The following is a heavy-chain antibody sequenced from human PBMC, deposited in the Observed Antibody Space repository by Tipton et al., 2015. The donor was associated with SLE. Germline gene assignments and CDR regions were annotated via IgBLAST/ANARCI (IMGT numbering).Heavy chain of an antibody. Sequence: TLSLTCTVSGGSIGSGGYYWSWIRQHPGKGLEWIGYIYYSGSTYYNPSLKSRVTISVDTSKNQFSLKLSSVTAADTAVYYCASLAGYSSSWSDAFDIWGQGTMVTVSS. V-gene: IGHV4-31*03. CDR1: GGSIGSGGYY. J-gene: IGHJ3*02. D-gene: IGHD6-13*01. CDR3: ASLAGYSSSWSDAFDI. CDR2: IYYSGST.